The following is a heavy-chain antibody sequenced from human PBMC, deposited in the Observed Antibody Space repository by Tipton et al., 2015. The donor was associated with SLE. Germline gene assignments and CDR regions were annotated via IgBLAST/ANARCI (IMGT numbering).Heavy chain of an antibody. V-gene: IGHV3-23*01. Sequence: SLRLSCAASGFNFDNYGMSWVRQAPGKGLEWVSAISGSGVDPYYADSVKGRFTISRDNSKNTLYLQMNSLRTEDTAVYYCAKDHWAFDIWGQGTMVTVSS. CDR2: ISGSGVDP. D-gene: IGHD1-1*01. CDR1: GFNFDNYG. J-gene: IGHJ3*02. CDR3: AKDHWAFDI.